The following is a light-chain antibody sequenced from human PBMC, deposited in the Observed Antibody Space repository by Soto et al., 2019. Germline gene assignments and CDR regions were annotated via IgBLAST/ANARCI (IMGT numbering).Light chain of an antibody. CDR2: DAS. CDR3: QQYSTYTPRT. CDR1: QTISSW. Sequence: DIQMTQYPSTLSGSFGDRVTITCRASQTISSWLAWYQQKPGEAPKLLIYDASALPRGVPSRFSGSGSGTKFTLTIASLQTDDFATYYCQQYSTYTPRTFGQGTKVDIK. V-gene: IGKV1-5*01. J-gene: IGKJ1*01.